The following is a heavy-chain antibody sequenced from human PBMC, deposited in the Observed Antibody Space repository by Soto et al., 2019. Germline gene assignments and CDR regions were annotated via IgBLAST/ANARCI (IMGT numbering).Heavy chain of an antibody. J-gene: IGHJ6*02. D-gene: IGHD3-16*01. CDR3: ARGLGGRMDD. Sequence: QVQLVQSGAEVKKPGSSVRVSCKASGTIFSSYTISWVRQAPGQGLEWMGRIIPILGETNSAQKFQGRVTPTADKSTYTAYMELTSLRLEDTALYYCARGLGGRMDDWGQGTTVTVSS. CDR2: IIPILGET. CDR1: GTIFSSYT. V-gene: IGHV1-69*08.